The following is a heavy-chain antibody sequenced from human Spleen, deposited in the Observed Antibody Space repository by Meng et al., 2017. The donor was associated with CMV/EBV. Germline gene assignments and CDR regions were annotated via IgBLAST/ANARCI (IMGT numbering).Heavy chain of an antibody. CDR1: GFTFSGYW. J-gene: IGHJ3*02. CDR2: INPDGSST. CDR3: ARDLLSAFDI. V-gene: IGHV3-74*01. Sequence: GESLKISCAASGFTFSGYWMHWVRQAPGRGLVWVSRINPDGSSTSYADSVKGRFTISRDNSKNTLYLQMNSLRAEDTAVYYCARDLLSAFDIWGQGTMVTVSS.